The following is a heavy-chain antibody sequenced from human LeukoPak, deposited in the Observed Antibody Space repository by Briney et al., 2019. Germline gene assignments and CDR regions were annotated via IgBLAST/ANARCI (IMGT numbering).Heavy chain of an antibody. CDR1: GGSISSSSYY. CDR2: SYYCGST. CDR3: ARHSWVPYDFWSVDYYYYMDV. Sequence: SETLSLTCTVSGGSISSSSYYWGWIRQPPGKGLEWIGSSYYCGSTYYNPSLKSRVTISVDTSKNQFSLKLSSVTAADTAVYYCARHSWVPYDFWSVDYYYYMDVWGKGTTVTVSS. D-gene: IGHD3-3*01. J-gene: IGHJ6*03. V-gene: IGHV4-39*01.